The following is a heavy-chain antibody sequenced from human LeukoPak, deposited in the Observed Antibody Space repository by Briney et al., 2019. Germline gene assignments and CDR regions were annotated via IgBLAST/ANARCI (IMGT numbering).Heavy chain of an antibody. CDR2: ISGYGYNT. D-gene: IGHD3-22*01. J-gene: IGHJ4*02. V-gene: IGHV3-23*01. Sequence: GGSLRLSCAASGLTFRNYAMSWVRQAPEKGLEWVSAISGYGYNTYYADSVQCRFTISRDNSKTTLYLKMNSLRAEDTAVYYCAKMGPGAYYYDSSDFDFWGQGTLVTVSS. CDR3: AKMGPGAYYYDSSDFDF. CDR1: GLTFRNYA.